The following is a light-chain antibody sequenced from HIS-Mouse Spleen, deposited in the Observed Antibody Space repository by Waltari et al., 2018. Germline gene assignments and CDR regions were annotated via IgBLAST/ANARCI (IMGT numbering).Light chain of an antibody. Sequence: SYELTQPPSVSVSPGQTARITCSGDALPKQYAYWYQQKPGQAPVLVIYNDSERPSGIPERFSGSSSGTTVTLTISGVQAEDEADYYCQSADSSGTYQDVVLGGGTKLTVL. CDR3: QSADSSGTYQDVV. V-gene: IGLV3-25*03. CDR1: ALPKQY. CDR2: NDS. J-gene: IGLJ2*01.